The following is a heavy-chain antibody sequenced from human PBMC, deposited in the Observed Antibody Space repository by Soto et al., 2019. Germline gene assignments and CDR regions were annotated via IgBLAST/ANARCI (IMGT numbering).Heavy chain of an antibody. CDR3: ARESEALTSNFDY. Sequence: LRLSLEDSCFTFPSYSRNGVLQAPGKGIEWVSSISSTTNYIYYAHSMKGPSTVSRDKAKNSVYLDMKSLRAEDTAVYHCARESEALTSNFDYWGQGTMVTVSS. CDR1: CFTFPSYS. CDR2: ISSTTNYI. V-gene: IGHV3-21*04. J-gene: IGHJ4*02.